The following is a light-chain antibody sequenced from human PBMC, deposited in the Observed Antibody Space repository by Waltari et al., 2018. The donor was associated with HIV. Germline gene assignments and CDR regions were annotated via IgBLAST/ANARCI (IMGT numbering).Light chain of an antibody. Sequence: DIQMTQSPSTMSASVGDRATRTCRARQSISTWLAWYQQKPGKAPKLLIYKASTLESGVPSRFSGSGSGTEFTLTISSLQPDDFATYYCQQYNRPWTFGQGTKVEIK. CDR3: QQYNRPWT. J-gene: IGKJ1*01. CDR1: QSISTW. CDR2: KAS. V-gene: IGKV1-5*03.